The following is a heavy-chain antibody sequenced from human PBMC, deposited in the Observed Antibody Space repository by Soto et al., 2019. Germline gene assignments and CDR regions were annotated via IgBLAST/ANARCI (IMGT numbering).Heavy chain of an antibody. CDR3: ARDRVGLDY. V-gene: IGHV3-48*02. D-gene: IGHD3-16*01. Sequence: EVQLVESGGGLVQPGGSRKLSCEASGFTFSNYNMNWVRQAPGKGLEWLAYISTTRTTIYYADSVKGRFTIARDNVKSSLYLYMNSLRDEDTAVYYWARDRVGLDYWGQGTLVTVSS. CDR2: ISTTRTTI. J-gene: IGHJ4*02. CDR1: GFTFSNYN.